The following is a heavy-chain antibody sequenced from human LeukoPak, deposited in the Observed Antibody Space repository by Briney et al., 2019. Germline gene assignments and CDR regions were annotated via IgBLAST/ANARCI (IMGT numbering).Heavy chain of an antibody. CDR2: INHSGST. V-gene: IGHV4-34*01. Sequence: KSSETLSLTCGVYGGSFSGYYWSWIRQPPGKGLEWIGEINHSGSTNYNPSLKSRVTLSVDTSKNQFSLKLSSVTAADTAVYYCARVGMITFGGVIAYYYYYYMDAWGKGTTVTVSS. J-gene: IGHJ6*03. D-gene: IGHD3-16*02. CDR1: GGSFSGYY. CDR3: ARVGMITFGGVIAYYYYYYMDA.